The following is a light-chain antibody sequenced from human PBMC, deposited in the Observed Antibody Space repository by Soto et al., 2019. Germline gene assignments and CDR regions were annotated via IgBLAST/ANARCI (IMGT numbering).Light chain of an antibody. CDR1: QSVSSNY. V-gene: IGKV3D-20*02. CDR3: QQRSNWPLT. J-gene: IGKJ4*01. CDR2: GAT. Sequence: EIVLTQSPGTLSLSPGERATLSCRASQSVSSNYLAWYQQKPGQAPRLLIYGATNRATGIPDRFSGSVSGADFTLTISRLEPEDFAVYYCQQRSNWPLTFGGGTKVEIK.